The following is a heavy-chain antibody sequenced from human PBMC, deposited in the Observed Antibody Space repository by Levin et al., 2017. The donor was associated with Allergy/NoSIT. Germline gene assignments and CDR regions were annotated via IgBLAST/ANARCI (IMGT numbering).Heavy chain of an antibody. D-gene: IGHD3-9*01. CDR2: ISSSSSTI. J-gene: IGHJ5*02. V-gene: IGHV3-48*01. CDR1: GFTFSSYS. CDR3: ARDLEFMGKTYDDILTRFDP. Sequence: GGSLRLSCAASGFTFSSYSMNWVRQAPGKGLEWVSYISSSSSTIYYADSVKGRFTISRDNAKNSLYLQMNSLRAEDTAVYYCARDLEFMGKTYDDILTRFDPWGQGTLVTVSS.